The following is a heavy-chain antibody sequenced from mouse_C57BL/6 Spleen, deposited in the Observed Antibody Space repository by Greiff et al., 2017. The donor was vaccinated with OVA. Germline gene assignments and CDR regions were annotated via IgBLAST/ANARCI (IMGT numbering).Heavy chain of an antibody. J-gene: IGHJ1*03. Sequence: LVESGPELVKPGASVKISCTASGYSFTGYYMNWVKQSPEKSLEWIGEINPSTGGTTYNQKFKAKATLTVDKSSSTAYMQLKSLTSEDSAVYYCARLDGYYWYFDVWGTGTTVTVSS. CDR3: ARLDGYYWYFDV. CDR1: GYSFTGYY. CDR2: INPSTGGT. V-gene: IGHV1-42*01. D-gene: IGHD2-3*01.